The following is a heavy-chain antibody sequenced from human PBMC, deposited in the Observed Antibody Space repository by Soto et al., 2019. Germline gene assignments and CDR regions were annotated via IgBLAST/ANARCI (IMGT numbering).Heavy chain of an antibody. V-gene: IGHV3-30-3*01. J-gene: IGHJ4*02. CDR3: AREEPHPAPLVF. Sequence: QVQLVESGGGVVQPGGSLRLSCAAYGFTFSRYPMHWVRQAPGKGLEWVAGISDDGSNIQYADSVKGRFTVSRDDSNSTLYLQMNNLGTEDTAEYFCAREEPHPAPLVFWGQGTLVTVSS. CDR1: GFTFSRYP. CDR2: ISDDGSNI.